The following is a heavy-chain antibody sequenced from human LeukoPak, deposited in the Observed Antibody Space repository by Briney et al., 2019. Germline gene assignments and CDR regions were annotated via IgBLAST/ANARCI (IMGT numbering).Heavy chain of an antibody. Sequence: ASVKVSCKASGYTFTGYYMHWVRQAPGQGLEWIGRINPTSGGTNFAQKFQGRVTMTRDTSISTAYMELSRLRSDDTAVYYCARGYYDSPGEYFQHWGQGTLVTVSS. CDR3: ARGYYDSPGEYFQH. CDR2: INPTSGGT. D-gene: IGHD3-22*01. J-gene: IGHJ1*01. V-gene: IGHV1-2*06. CDR1: GYTFTGYY.